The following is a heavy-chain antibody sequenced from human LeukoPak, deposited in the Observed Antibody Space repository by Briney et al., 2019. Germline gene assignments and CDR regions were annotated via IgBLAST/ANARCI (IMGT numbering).Heavy chain of an antibody. J-gene: IGHJ5*02. CDR3: ARTYYSDSSGRNWFDP. D-gene: IGHD3-22*01. Sequence: ASVKVSCKASGYTFTSYDINWVRQAPGQGLEWMGWMNPNSGNTGYAQKFQGRVTMTRNTSISTAYMDLSSLRSEDTAVYYCARTYYSDSSGRNWFDPWGQGTLVTVSS. CDR1: GYTFTSYD. V-gene: IGHV1-8*01. CDR2: MNPNSGNT.